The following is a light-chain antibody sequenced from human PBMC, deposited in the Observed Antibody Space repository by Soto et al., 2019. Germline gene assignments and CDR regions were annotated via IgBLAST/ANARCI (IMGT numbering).Light chain of an antibody. Sequence: SVLTQPASVSGSPGQSITISCTGTSSDVGGYDYVSWYQQHPGKAPKLMIYDVTNRPSGVSNRFSGSKSGNTASLTISGLQAEDEASYSCSSYTSSTSYVFGTGNKVTVL. CDR1: SSDVGGYDY. CDR3: SSYTSSTSYV. J-gene: IGLJ1*01. V-gene: IGLV2-14*01. CDR2: DVT.